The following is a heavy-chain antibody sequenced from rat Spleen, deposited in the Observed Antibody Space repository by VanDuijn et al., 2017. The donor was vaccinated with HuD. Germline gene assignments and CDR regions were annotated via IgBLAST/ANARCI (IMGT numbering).Heavy chain of an antibody. CDR1: GFTFSNYG. CDR2: ISPTGGST. V-gene: IGHV5-19*01. Sequence: EVQLVESGGGLVQPGRSLKLSCAASGFTFSNYGMHWIRQAPTKGLEWVASISPTGGSTSYRDSVKGRFTISRDNAKSTLCLHMDSLRSEDTATYYCTTHYDGSYPFTYWGQGTLVTVSS. CDR3: TTHYDGSYPFTY. D-gene: IGHD1-12*02. J-gene: IGHJ3*01.